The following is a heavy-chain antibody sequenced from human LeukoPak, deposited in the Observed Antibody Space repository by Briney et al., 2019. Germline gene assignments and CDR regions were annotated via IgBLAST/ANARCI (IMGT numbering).Heavy chain of an antibody. CDR1: GFTFSSYA. V-gene: IGHV3-30-3*01. J-gene: IGHJ4*02. Sequence: GRSLRLSCAASGFTFSSYAMHWVRQAPGKGLEWVAVISYDGSNKYYADSVKGRFTISRDNSKNTLYLQMNSLRAEDTAVYYCARDLTTDGSYWGQGTLVTVSS. D-gene: IGHD4-17*01. CDR3: ARDLTTDGSY. CDR2: ISYDGSNK.